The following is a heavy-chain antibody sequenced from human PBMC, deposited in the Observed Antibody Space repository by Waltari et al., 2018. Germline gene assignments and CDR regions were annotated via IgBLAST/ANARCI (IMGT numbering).Heavy chain of an antibody. Sequence: QLQLQESGPGLVKPSETLSLTCTVSGGSISSSSYYWGWIRQPPGKGLEWIGSIYYSGSTYYNPSLKSRVTISVDTSKNQFSLKLSSVTAADTAVYYCARAPSNSFVRGGLLGFDPWGQGTLVTVSS. D-gene: IGHD3-10*01. CDR3: ARAPSNSFVRGGLLGFDP. V-gene: IGHV4-39*07. J-gene: IGHJ5*02. CDR2: IYYSGST. CDR1: GGSISSSSYY.